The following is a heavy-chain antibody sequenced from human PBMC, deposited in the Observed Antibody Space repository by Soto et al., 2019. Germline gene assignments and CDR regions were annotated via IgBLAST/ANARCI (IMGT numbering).Heavy chain of an antibody. V-gene: IGHV3-11*01. CDR1: GFTFSVYY. CDR3: ARTDYGDSDFDY. Sequence: WGSLRLSCAASGFTFSVYYMSLIRQAPGKGLEWVSYISSSGSTIYYADSVKGRFTISRDNAKNSLYLQMNSLRAEDTAVYYCARTDYGDSDFDYWGQGTLVTVSS. CDR2: ISSSGSTI. J-gene: IGHJ4*02. D-gene: IGHD4-17*01.